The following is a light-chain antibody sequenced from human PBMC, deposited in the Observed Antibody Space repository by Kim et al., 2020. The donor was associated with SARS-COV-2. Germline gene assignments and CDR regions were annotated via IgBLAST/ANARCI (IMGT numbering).Light chain of an antibody. CDR3: QSRDSGGKVV. Sequence: SSELTQDPVVSVALGQTVRITCQGDSLRNYYATWYQQKPRQAPVLVIYGRNNRPSGIPDRFSGSASGNTASLTISGTQAEDEADFYCQSRDSGGKVVFGGGNQLTVL. V-gene: IGLV3-19*01. CDR2: GRN. CDR1: SLRNYY. J-gene: IGLJ2*01.